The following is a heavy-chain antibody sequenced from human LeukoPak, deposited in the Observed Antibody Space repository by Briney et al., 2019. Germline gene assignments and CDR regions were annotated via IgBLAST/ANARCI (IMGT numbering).Heavy chain of an antibody. CDR3: ASPWGYGSGI. V-gene: IGHV4-34*01. D-gene: IGHD3-10*01. J-gene: IGHJ4*02. Sequence: PSETLSLTCAVYGGSFNGYYWSWIRQPPGKGLEWIGEINHSGSTNYNPSLKSRVTISVDTSKKQFSLKLSSVTAADTAMYYCASPWGYGSGIWGQGTLVTVSS. CDR1: GGSFNGYY. CDR2: INHSGST.